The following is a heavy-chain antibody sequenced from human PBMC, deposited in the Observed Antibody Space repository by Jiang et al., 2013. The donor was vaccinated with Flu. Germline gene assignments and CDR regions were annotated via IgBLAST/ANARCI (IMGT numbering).Heavy chain of an antibody. J-gene: IGHJ4*02. V-gene: IGHV3-23*04. Sequence: VQLVESGGGLVQPGGSLRLSCAASGFTFSSYAMSWVRQAPGKGLEWVSAITGSGGSTYYADSVKGRFTISRDNSKYTLYLQMNSLRAEDTAVYYCAKGSTGYCSAGSCQGDYWGQGTLVTVSS. CDR3: AKGSTGYCSAGSCQGDY. D-gene: IGHD2-15*01. CDR2: ITGSGGST. CDR1: GFTFSSYA.